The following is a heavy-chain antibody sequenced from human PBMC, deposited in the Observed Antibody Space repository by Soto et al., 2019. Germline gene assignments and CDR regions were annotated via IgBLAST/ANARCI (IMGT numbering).Heavy chain of an antibody. Sequence: EVQLVESGGGLVKPGGSLRLSCTASGFTFSNAWMNWVRQAPGMGLEWVGRIKSALDGGATDYAPSVKGRFTNSRDDLTSTLYLQMNSLRTEDTAVYYCTTATWGTYVWGSYGGKYWAQGTLVTVSS. D-gene: IGHD3-16*01. J-gene: IGHJ1*01. CDR1: GFTFSNAW. V-gene: IGHV3-15*07. CDR2: IKSALDGGAT. CDR3: TTATWGTYVWGSYGGKY.